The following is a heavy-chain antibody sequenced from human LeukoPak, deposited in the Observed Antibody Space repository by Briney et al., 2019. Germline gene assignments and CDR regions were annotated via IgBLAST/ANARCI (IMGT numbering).Heavy chain of an antibody. J-gene: IGHJ4*02. CDR3: AKDGNPGYSTGWYDY. CDR2: LSDDGHNT. D-gene: IGHD6-19*01. CDR1: GFTFDNFA. Sequence: GVLRLSCAASGFTFDNFAMGWVRQALGKGLEWVSALSDDGHNTYYADSVKGRFSISRDNSKNTLYLQINSLRGEDTAVYYCAKDGNPGYSTGWYDYWGQGTLVTVSS. V-gene: IGHV3-23*01.